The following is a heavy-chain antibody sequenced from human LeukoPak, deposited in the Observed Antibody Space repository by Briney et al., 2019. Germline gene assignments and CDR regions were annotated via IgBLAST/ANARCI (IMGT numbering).Heavy chain of an antibody. Sequence: SETLSLTCTVSGGSISSSRYYWGWIRQPPGKGLEWIGNIYHSGNTYYNPSLKSRVTISVDTSKNQFSLKLSSVTAADTAVYYCAKLGNYDLMIDYWGQGTLVTVSS. CDR2: IYHSGNT. D-gene: IGHD3-3*01. CDR3: AKLGNYDLMIDY. V-gene: IGHV4-39*07. J-gene: IGHJ4*02. CDR1: GGSISSSRYY.